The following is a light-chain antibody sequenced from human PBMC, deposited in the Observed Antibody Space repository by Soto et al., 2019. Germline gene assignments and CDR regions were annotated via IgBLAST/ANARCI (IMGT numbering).Light chain of an antibody. V-gene: IGKV3-20*01. CDR2: DAS. CDR3: QQYGRSPGLFT. CDR1: QSFSNTY. J-gene: IGKJ3*01. Sequence: EIVLTQSPGTLSLSPGERATLSCRASQSFSNTYLAWYQQKPGQAPRLLIYDASSRATGIPDRFSGSGSGTDFTLTISSLEPEDFAVYYCQQYGRSPGLFTFGPGTKVDIK.